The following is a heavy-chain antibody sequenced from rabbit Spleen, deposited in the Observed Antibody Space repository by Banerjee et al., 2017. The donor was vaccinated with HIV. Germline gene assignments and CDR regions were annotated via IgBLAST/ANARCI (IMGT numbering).Heavy chain of an antibody. V-gene: IGHV1S45*01. CDR1: GFSFSSSYD. D-gene: IGHD4-2*01. Sequence: QEQLVESGGGLVQPEGSLTLTYKASGFSFSSSYDMCWVRQAPGKGLEWIGCIYTGNGKPYYASWAKGRFTISKSSSTTVTLQMTGLTAADTATYFCARDAGTYDYIDVVFSLWGQGTLVTVS. CDR3: ARDAGTYDYIDVVFSL. CDR2: IYTGNGKP. J-gene: IGHJ4*01.